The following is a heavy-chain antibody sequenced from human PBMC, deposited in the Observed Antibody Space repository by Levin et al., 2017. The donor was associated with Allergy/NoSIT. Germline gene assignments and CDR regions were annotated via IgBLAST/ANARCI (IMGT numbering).Heavy chain of an antibody. Sequence: PGESLKISCEGSGYRFSSYWIGWVRQMPGKGLEWMGIIYPGDSETAYSPSFQGQVTISADKSISTAYLQWSSLKASDTAIYYCARHFYGATTQTHFDYWGQGTLVTVSS. J-gene: IGHJ4*02. V-gene: IGHV5-51*01. CDR3: ARHFYGATTQTHFDY. CDR2: IYPGDSET. CDR1: GYRFSSYW. D-gene: IGHD4-11*01.